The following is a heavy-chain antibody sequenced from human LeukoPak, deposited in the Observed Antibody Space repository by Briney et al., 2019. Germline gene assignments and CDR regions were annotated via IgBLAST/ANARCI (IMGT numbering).Heavy chain of an antibody. CDR2: IYYTGNT. CDR3: ARGYSATYGRFDP. V-gene: IGHV4-59*01. J-gene: IGHJ5*02. CDR1: GGSISSYY. Sequence: SETLSLTCTVSGGSISSYYWSWIRQPPGKGLEWIGYIYYTGNTNYNPSLKSRVTISVDTSKNQFSLKLTSVAAADTAVYFCARGYSATYGRFDPWGQGTLVTVSS. D-gene: IGHD1-26*01.